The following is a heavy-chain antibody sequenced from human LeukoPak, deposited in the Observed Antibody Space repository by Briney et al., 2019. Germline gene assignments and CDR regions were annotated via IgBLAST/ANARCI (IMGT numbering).Heavy chain of an antibody. V-gene: IGHV3-23*01. CDR2: ISGSGGST. J-gene: IGHJ6*03. CDR1: GFTFSSYW. Sequence: GGSLRLSCVASGFTFSSYWMSWVRQAPGKGLEWVSAISGSGGSTYYADSVKGRFTISRDNSKNTLYLQMNSLRAEDTAVYYCAKGGPNCSGGSCYYYYYMDVWGKGTTVTVSS. D-gene: IGHD2-15*01. CDR3: AKGGPNCSGGSCYYYYYMDV.